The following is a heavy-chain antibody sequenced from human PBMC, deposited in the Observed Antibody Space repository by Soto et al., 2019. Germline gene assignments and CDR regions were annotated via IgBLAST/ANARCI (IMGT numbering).Heavy chain of an antibody. D-gene: IGHD3-16*02. V-gene: IGHV3-23*01. CDR3: ANGLGELSV. CDR2: VSGNGGST. CDR1: GFTFSSFA. J-gene: IGHJ4*02. Sequence: GGSLRLSCTTSGFTFSSFAMSWVRQAPGKGLEWVSAVSGNGGSTYYADSVKGRFTISRDNAKNTLYLQMNSLRAEDTALYYCANGLGELSVWGQGTLVTVSS.